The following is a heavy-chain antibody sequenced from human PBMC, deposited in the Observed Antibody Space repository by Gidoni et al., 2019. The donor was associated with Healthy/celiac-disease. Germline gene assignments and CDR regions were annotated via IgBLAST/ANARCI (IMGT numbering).Heavy chain of an antibody. CDR3: AKDQGGAFNAFDI. J-gene: IGHJ3*02. CDR1: GFPFDDYA. D-gene: IGHD3-3*02. V-gene: IGHV3-9*01. CDR2: ISGNSGSI. Sequence: EVQLVESGGGLVQPGRSLRLSCAASGFPFDDYAMHWVRHAPGKGLGWVSGISGNSGSIGYADSVKGRFTISRDNAKNSLYLQMNSLRAEDTALYYCAKDQGGAFNAFDIWGQGTMVTVSS.